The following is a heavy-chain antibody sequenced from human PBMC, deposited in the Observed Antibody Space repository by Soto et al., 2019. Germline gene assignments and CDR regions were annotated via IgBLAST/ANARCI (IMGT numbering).Heavy chain of an antibody. CDR2: IIPSLGIA. Sequence: QVQLVQSGAEVKKPGSSVKVSCKASGGTFSSYTISWVRQAPGQGLEWMGRIIPSLGIADYAQKFQGRVKITADKSTSTAYREPSSLSSEDTAVYYWAREDDSSGYYYYFDCWGQGTLVTLSS. V-gene: IGHV1-69*08. CDR3: AREDDSSGYYYYFDC. D-gene: IGHD3-22*01. CDR1: GGTFSSYT. J-gene: IGHJ4*02.